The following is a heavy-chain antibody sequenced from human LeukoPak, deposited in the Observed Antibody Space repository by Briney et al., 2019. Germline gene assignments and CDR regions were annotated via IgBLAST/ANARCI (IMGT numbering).Heavy chain of an antibody. CDR2: IIPIFGTA. D-gene: IGHD1-26*01. V-gene: IGHV1-69*05. J-gene: IGHJ3*02. CDR1: GGTFSSYA. Sequence: GASVKVSCKASGGTFSSYAISWVRQAPGQGLEWMGGIIPIFGTANYAQKFQGRVTITTDESTSTAYMELSSLRSEDTAVYYCARDRGVGAGPDAFDIWGQGTMVTVSS. CDR3: ARDRGVGAGPDAFDI.